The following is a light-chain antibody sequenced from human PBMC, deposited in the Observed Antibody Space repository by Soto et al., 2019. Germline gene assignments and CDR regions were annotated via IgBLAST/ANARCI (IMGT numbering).Light chain of an antibody. CDR3: SSYTSTRTYV. V-gene: IGLV1-40*01. J-gene: IGLJ1*01. Sequence: QSVLTQPPSVSGAPGQTVTISCTGSSSNIGAGYDVHWYKQLPGTAPKLLIYENTNRPSGVPDRFSGSKSGTSASLAIAGLQAEDEADYNCSSYTSTRTYVFGTGTKLTVL. CDR1: SSNIGAGYD. CDR2: ENT.